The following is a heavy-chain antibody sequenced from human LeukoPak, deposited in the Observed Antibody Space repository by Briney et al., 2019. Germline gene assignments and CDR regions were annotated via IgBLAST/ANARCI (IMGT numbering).Heavy chain of an antibody. CDR2: ISSSSSCI. D-gene: IGHD3-22*01. V-gene: IGHV3-21*01. Sequence: GGSLRLSCAASGFTFSSYSMNWVRQAPGKGLEWVSSISSSSSCIYYADSVKGRFTISRDNAKNSLYLQMNSLRAEDTAVYYCARERGYYDSSGFDYWGQGTLVTVSS. J-gene: IGHJ4*02. CDR3: ARERGYYDSSGFDY. CDR1: GFTFSSYS.